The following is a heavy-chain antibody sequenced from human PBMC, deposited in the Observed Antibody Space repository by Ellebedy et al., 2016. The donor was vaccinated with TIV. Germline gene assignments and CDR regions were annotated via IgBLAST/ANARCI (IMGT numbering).Heavy chain of an antibody. D-gene: IGHD3-3*01. CDR1: GGTFSSYA. J-gene: IGHJ4*02. CDR2: IIPIFGTA. CDR3: RTDPYDFDAPYYFDY. V-gene: IGHV1-69*13. Sequence: SVKVSCXASGGTFSSYAISWVRQAPGQGLEWMGGIIPIFGTANYAQKFQGRVTITADESTSTAYMELSSLRSEDTAVYYCRTDPYDFDAPYYFDYWGQGTLVTVSS.